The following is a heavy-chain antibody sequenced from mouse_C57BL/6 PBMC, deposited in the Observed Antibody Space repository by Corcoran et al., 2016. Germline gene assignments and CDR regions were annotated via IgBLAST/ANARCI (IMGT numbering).Heavy chain of an antibody. J-gene: IGHJ4*01. CDR2: INTYSGVP. CDR3: ARSPGAMDY. CDR1: GYTFTTYG. Sequence: QIQLVQSGPELKKPGETVKISCKASGYTFTTYGMSWVKQAPGKGLKWMGWINTYSGVPTYADDFKGRFAFSLETSASTAYLQINNLKNEDTATYFCARSPGAMDYWGQGTSVTVSS. V-gene: IGHV9-3*01.